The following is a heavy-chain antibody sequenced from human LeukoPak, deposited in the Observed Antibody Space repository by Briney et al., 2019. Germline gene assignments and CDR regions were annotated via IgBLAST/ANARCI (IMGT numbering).Heavy chain of an antibody. D-gene: IGHD3-22*01. CDR1: GGSISSSSYY. J-gene: IGHJ3*02. CDR2: IYYSGST. Sequence: SETLSLTCTVSGGSISSSSYYWGWIRQPPGKGLEWIGSIYYSGSTYYNPSLKSRVTISVDTSKNQFSLKLSSVTAADTAVYYCARGLRITMIVVAGAGAFDIWGQGTMVTVSS. CDR3: ARGLRITMIVVAGAGAFDI. V-gene: IGHV4-39*07.